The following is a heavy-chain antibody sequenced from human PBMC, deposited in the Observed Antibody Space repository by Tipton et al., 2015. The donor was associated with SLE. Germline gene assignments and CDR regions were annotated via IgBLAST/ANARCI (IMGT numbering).Heavy chain of an antibody. Sequence: TLSLTCTVSGGSISSGSYYWSWIRQPAGKGLEWIGHIYTSGSTNYNPSLKSRVTISVDTSKNQFSLKLSSVTAADTAVYYCARERDVVVIAPNWFDPWGQGTLVTVSS. CDR3: ARERDVVVIAPNWFDP. J-gene: IGHJ5*02. CDR1: GGSISSGSYY. V-gene: IGHV4-61*09. D-gene: IGHD2-21*01. CDR2: IYTSGST.